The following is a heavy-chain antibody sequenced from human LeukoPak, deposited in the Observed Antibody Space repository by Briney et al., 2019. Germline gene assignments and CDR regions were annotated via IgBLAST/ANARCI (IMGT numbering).Heavy chain of an antibody. Sequence: GASVKVSCKASGYTFTSYYIHWVRQAPGQGREGMGIINPSGGSTSYAQKFQGRVTMTRDTSTSTVYMQLSSLRSEDTAVYYCARGAVAGYQADFDYWGQGTLVTVSS. D-gene: IGHD6-19*01. J-gene: IGHJ4*02. V-gene: IGHV1-46*01. CDR2: INPSGGST. CDR3: ARGAVAGYQADFDY. CDR1: GYTFTSYY.